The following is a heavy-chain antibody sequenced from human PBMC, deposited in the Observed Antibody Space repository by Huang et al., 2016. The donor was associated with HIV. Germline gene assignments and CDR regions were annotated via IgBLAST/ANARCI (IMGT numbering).Heavy chain of an antibody. CDR2: VNPSGGGA. J-gene: IGHJ5*01. V-gene: IGHV1-46*03. D-gene: IGHD6-13*01. CDR3: AREGITPSGTEVSGFDF. CDR1: GFSILIYY. Sequence: QVQLVQSGAEVKKPGASVTISCKASGFSILIYYIHWVRQAPGQGLEWRGIVNPSGGGADYAQKFKGRGTMTRDTSTRTLYMELSSLRSEDTAVYYCAREGITPSGTEVSGFDFWGQGTPVSVSS.